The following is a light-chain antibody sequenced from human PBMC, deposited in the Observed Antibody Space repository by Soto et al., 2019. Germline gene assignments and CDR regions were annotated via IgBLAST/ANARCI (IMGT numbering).Light chain of an antibody. V-gene: IGKV1-33*01. CDR1: QDISNY. J-gene: IGKJ1*01. CDR2: DAS. Sequence: DLQMTQSPSSLSASVGDRVTITCQASQDISNYLNWYQQKPGKAPKLLIYDASNLETGVPSRFSGSGSGTDFTFTISSLQPEDIATYYCQQYDNLALTWTFGQGTKVEIK. CDR3: QQYDNLALTWT.